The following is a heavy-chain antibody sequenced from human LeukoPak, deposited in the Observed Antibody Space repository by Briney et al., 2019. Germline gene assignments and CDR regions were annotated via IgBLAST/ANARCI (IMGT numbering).Heavy chain of an antibody. CDR3: ARCYIMINWFDP. D-gene: IGHD3-16*01. Sequence: PSETLSLTCTVSGGSISSSSYYWGGIRQPPGKGLEWIGSIYYSGSTYYNPSLKSRVTISVDTSKNQFSLKLSSVTAADTAVYYCARCYIMINWFDPWGQGTLVTVSS. V-gene: IGHV4-39*01. J-gene: IGHJ5*02. CDR1: GGSISSSSYY. CDR2: IYYSGST.